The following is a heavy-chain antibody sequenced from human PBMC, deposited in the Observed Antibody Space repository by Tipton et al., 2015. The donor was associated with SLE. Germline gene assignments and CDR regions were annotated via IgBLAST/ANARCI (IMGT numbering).Heavy chain of an antibody. Sequence: LRLSCTVSGGSIRSRSYYWSWIRQPPGKGLEWVGSVYYSGSTYYNPSLKSRLTMSVDTSMNQFSLRLSSVTAADTAVYYCARGQAFGVVLSPIVWGQGTLVTVSS. CDR3: ARGQAFGVVLSPIV. V-gene: IGHV4-39*07. J-gene: IGHJ4*02. D-gene: IGHD3-3*01. CDR1: GGSIRSRSYY. CDR2: VYYSGST.